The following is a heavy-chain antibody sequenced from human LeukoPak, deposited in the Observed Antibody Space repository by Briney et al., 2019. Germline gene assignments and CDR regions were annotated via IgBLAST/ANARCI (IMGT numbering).Heavy chain of an antibody. J-gene: IGHJ4*02. CDR2: VDPEDGET. V-gene: IGHV1-69-2*01. Sequence: ASVKVSCKVSGYTFTDYYMHWVQQAPGKGHEWMGLVDPEDGETIYAEKFQGRVTITADTSTDTAYMELSSLRSEDTAVYYCATVPTVTKNPPGYWGQGTLVTVSS. CDR1: GYTFTDYY. CDR3: ATVPTVTKNPPGY. D-gene: IGHD4-11*01.